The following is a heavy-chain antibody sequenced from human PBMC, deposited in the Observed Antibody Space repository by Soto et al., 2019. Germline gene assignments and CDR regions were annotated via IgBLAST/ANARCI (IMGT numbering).Heavy chain of an antibody. J-gene: IGHJ4*02. V-gene: IGHV4-4*02. CDR2: IYHSGST. CDR3: ARGRQTQYYYDSSGYWLKY. CDR1: GGSISSSNW. D-gene: IGHD3-22*01. Sequence: PSETLSLTCAVSGGSISSSNWWSWVRQPPGKGLEWIGEIYHSGSTNYNPSLKSRVTISVDKSKNQFSLKLSSVTAADTAVYYCARGRQTQYYYDSSGYWLKYWGQGTLVTVSS.